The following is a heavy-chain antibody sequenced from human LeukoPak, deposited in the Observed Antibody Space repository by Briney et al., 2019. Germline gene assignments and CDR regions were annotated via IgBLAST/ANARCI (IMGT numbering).Heavy chain of an antibody. V-gene: IGHV4-59*12. CDR1: GGSISSYY. D-gene: IGHD1-26*01. Sequence: SETLSLTCAVSGGSISSYYWRWIRQPPGKGLEWIGYIYYSGSTNYNPSLKSRVTISVDTSKNQFSLKLSSVTAADTAVYYCARDNIKIVGAIDAFDIWGQGTMVTVSS. J-gene: IGHJ3*02. CDR2: IYYSGST. CDR3: ARDNIKIVGAIDAFDI.